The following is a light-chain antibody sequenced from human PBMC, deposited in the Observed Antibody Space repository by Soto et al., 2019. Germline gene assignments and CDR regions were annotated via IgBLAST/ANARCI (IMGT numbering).Light chain of an antibody. CDR3: KHYNSYSEA. J-gene: IGKJ1*01. V-gene: IGKV1-5*01. CDR2: GAS. Sequence: DIQMTQSPSTLSATVGDRVTFTCRANESISNWLAWYQDKPGKAPKHLIYGASSLESGVPSRFSGSGSGTEFTLTIRSLQPDDFATYYCKHYNSYSEAFGQGTKVDNK. CDR1: ESISNW.